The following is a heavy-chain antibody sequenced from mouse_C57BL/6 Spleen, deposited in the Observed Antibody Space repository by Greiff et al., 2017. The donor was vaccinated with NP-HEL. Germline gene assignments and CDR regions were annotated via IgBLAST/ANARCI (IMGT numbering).Heavy chain of an antibody. J-gene: IGHJ4*01. D-gene: IGHD3-1*01. Sequence: VQLQQSGPVLVKPGASVKMSCKASGYTFTDYYMNWVKQSHGKSLEWIGVINPYNGGTSYNQKFKGKATLTVDTSSSTAYMELNSLTSEDSAVDYWAALGAMDDWGQGTSVTVSS. V-gene: IGHV1-19*01. CDR3: AALGAMDD. CDR1: GYTFTDYY. CDR2: INPYNGGT.